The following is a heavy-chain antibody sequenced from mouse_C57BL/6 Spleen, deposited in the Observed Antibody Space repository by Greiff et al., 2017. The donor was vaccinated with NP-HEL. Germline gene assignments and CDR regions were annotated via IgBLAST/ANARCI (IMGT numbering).Heavy chain of an antibody. D-gene: IGHD2-3*01. V-gene: IGHV1-15*01. CDR3: TNSYDGYYRRYFDV. CDR1: GYTFTDYE. Sequence: QVQLQQSGAELVRPGASVTLSCKASGYTFTDYEMHWVKQTPVHGLEWIGAIDPETGGTAYTQKFKGKAILTADKSSSTAYMELRSLTSEDAAVYYCTNSYDGYYRRYFDVWGTGTTVTVSS. J-gene: IGHJ1*03. CDR2: IDPETGGT.